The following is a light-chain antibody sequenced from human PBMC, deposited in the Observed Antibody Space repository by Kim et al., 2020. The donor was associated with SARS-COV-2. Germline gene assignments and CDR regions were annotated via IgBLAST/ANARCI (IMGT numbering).Light chain of an antibody. V-gene: IGKV3-15*01. CDR3: QQSNDWPPLT. Sequence: SPGESATLSSRASQTINNKLVWYQQKPGQAPRLLIYDATTRATGVPARFIGSGSETDFTLTISSLQSEDFAVYYCQQSNDWPPLTFGQGTKVDIK. CDR1: QTINNK. J-gene: IGKJ1*01. CDR2: DAT.